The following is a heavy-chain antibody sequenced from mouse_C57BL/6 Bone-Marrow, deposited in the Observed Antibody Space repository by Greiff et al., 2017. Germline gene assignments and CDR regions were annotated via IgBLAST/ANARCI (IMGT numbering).Heavy chain of an antibody. CDR1: GYTFTSYW. CDR2: IDPSDSYT. J-gene: IGHJ2*01. CDR3: AREGNWEVGFDY. Sequence: QVQLKQPGAELVMPGASVKMSCKASGYTFTSYWMHWVKQRPGQGLEWIGEIDPSDSYTNYNQKFKGKSTLTVDKSSSPAYMQLSSLTSEDSAVYYCAREGNWEVGFDYWGQGTTLTVSS. V-gene: IGHV1-69*01. D-gene: IGHD4-1*01.